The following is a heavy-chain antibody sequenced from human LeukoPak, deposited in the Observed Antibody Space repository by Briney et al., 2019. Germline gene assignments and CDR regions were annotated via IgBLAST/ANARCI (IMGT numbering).Heavy chain of an antibody. CDR1: GGSISSSSYY. CDR2: IYYSGST. CDR3: ASKSSDHGELRFDY. V-gene: IGHV4-39*01. J-gene: IGHJ4*02. Sequence: SETLSLTCTVSGGSISSSSYYWGWIRQPPGKGLEWIGSIYYSGSTYYNPSLKSRVTISVDTSKNQFSLKLSSVTAADTAVYYCASKSSDHGELRFDYWGQGALVTVSS. D-gene: IGHD4-17*01.